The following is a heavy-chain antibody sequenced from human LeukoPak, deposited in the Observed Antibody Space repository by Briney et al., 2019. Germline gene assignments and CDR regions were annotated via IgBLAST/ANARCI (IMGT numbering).Heavy chain of an antibody. J-gene: IGHJ4*02. CDR3: AKDRGEQSGYFDY. D-gene: IGHD1/OR15-1a*01. V-gene: IGHV1-18*01. Sequence: ASVKVSCKASGYTFTSYGISWVRQAPGQGLEWMGRITPYNDYTKFAQKFQGRVTMTTDTSTSTVYMEMRSLTSDDTAVYYCAKDRGEQSGYFDYWGQGTRVTVSS. CDR2: ITPYNDYT. CDR1: GYTFTSYG.